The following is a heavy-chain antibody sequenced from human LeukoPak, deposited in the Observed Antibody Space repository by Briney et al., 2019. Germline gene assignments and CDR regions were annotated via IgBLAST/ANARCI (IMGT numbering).Heavy chain of an antibody. Sequence: ASVNVSCKASGGTFSSYAISWVRQAPGQGLEWMGGITPIFGTANYAQKFQGRVTITADESTSTAYMELSSLRSEDTAVYYCARYAAAGTDYYYGMDVWGQGTTVTVSS. CDR1: GGTFSSYA. CDR3: ARYAAAGTDYYYGMDV. V-gene: IGHV1-69*13. J-gene: IGHJ6*02. CDR2: ITPIFGTA. D-gene: IGHD6-13*01.